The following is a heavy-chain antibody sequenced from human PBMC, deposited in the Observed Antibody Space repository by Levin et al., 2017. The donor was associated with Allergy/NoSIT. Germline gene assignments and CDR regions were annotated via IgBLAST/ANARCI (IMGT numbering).Heavy chain of an antibody. J-gene: IGHJ4*02. D-gene: IGHD6-6*01. CDR3: AGEYSSSSAY. Sequence: SQTLSLPCTVSGGSISSSSHHWGWVRQPPGKGLEWIGSIYYTGTTYYRPSLRGRVTISVDTSKNQFSLKLTSVTAADTAMYYCAGEYSSSSAYWGQGTLVTVSS. CDR1: GGSISSSSHH. V-gene: IGHV4-39*07. CDR2: IYYTGTT.